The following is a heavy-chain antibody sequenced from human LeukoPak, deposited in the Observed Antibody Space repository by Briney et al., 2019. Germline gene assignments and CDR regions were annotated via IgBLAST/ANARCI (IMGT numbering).Heavy chain of an antibody. D-gene: IGHD6-13*01. J-gene: IGHJ4*02. V-gene: IGHV3-23*01. CDR2: ISGSGDRR. CDR1: GFTFSSYS. CDR3: AKGPKQLLVGSRGYYFDY. Sequence: GGSLRLSCAASGFTFSSYSMNWVRQAPGKGLEWVSGISGSGDRRNYADSVKGRFTISRDISKNTLYLQMNSLRAEDTAVYYCAKGPKQLLVGSRGYYFDYWGQGTLVTVSS.